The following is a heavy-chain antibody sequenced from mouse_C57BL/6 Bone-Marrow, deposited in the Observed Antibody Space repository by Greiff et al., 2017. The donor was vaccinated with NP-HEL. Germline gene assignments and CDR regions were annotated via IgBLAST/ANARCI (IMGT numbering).Heavy chain of an antibody. Sequence: QVQLQQSGAELVRPGTSVKMSCKASGYTFTNYWIGWAKQRPGHGLEWIGDIYPGGGYTNYNEKFKGKATLTADKSSSTAYMQFSSLTSEDSAIYYCARGGYEKSLYYYAMDYWGQGTSVTVSS. CDR1: GYTFTNYW. D-gene: IGHD2-10*02. CDR3: ARGGYEKSLYYYAMDY. V-gene: IGHV1-63*01. CDR2: IYPGGGYT. J-gene: IGHJ4*01.